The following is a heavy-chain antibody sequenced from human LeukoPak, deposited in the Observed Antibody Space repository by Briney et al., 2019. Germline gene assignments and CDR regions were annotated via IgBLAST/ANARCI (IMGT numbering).Heavy chain of an antibody. V-gene: IGHV3-20*04. CDR3: ARFWPMEWELPSEGFDY. D-gene: IGHD1-26*01. CDR1: GFTFDDYG. Sequence: GGSLRLSCAASGFTFDDYGMSWVRQAPGKGLEWVSGINWNGGSTGYAGSVKGRFTISRDNAKNSLYLQMNSLRAEDTALYYCARFWPMEWELPSEGFDYWGQGTLVTVSS. J-gene: IGHJ4*02. CDR2: INWNGGST.